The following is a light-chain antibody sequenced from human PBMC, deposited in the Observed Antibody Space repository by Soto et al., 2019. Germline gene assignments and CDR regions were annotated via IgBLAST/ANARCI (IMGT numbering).Light chain of an antibody. CDR3: QQYSTSPPT. Sequence: EIVMTQSPATLSVSPGERATLSCRASQSVSSKLAWYQQKPGQAPRLLIYGASSRATGIPDRFSGSGSATDFTLTISRLEPEDFAVYYCQQYSTSPPTFGGGTKVDIK. CDR2: GAS. V-gene: IGKV3-20*01. CDR1: QSVSSK. J-gene: IGKJ4*01.